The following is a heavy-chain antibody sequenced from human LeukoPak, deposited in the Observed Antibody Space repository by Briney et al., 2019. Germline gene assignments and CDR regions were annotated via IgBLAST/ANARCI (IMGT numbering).Heavy chain of an antibody. CDR3: AKDRGYSYGFPTLDY. Sequence: GSLRLSCAASGFTFSSYAMSWVRQAPGKGLEWVSAISGSGGSTYYADSVKGRFTISRDNSKNTLYLQMNSLRAEDTAVYYCAKDRGYSYGFPTLDYWGQGTLVTVSS. CDR2: ISGSGGST. V-gene: IGHV3-23*01. CDR1: GFTFSSYA. D-gene: IGHD5-18*01. J-gene: IGHJ4*02.